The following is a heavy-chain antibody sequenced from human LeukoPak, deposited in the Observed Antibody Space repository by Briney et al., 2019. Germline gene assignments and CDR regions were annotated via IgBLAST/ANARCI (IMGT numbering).Heavy chain of an antibody. CDR2: INHSGST. CDR3: ATGLRLSYYYYGMDV. Sequence: SETLSLTCAVYGGSFSGYYWSWIRQPPGKGLEWIGEINHSGSTNYSPSLKSRVTISVDTSKNQFSLKLSSVTAADTAVYYCATGLRLSYYYYGMDVWGQGTTVTVSS. D-gene: IGHD6-19*01. J-gene: IGHJ6*02. CDR1: GGSFSGYY. V-gene: IGHV4-34*01.